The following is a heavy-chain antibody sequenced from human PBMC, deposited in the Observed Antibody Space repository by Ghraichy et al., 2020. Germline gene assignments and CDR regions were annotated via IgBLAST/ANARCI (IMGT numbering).Heavy chain of an antibody. J-gene: IGHJ6*02. V-gene: IGHV1-18*04. D-gene: IGHD2-15*01. CDR1: GYTFTSYG. CDR2: ISAYNGNT. CDR3: AREQYIGYCSGGSCSLDQRGYYGMDV. Sequence: ASVKVSCKASGYTFTSYGISWVRQAPGQGLEWMGWISAYNGNTNYAQKLQGRVTMTTDTSTSTAYMELRSLRSDDTAVYYCAREQYIGYCSGGSCSLDQRGYYGMDVWGQGTTVTVSS.